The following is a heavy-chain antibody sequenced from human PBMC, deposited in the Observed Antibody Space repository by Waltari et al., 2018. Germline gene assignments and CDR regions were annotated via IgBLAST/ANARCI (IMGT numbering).Heavy chain of an antibody. J-gene: IGHJ4*02. CDR1: GFTFSSYA. V-gene: IGHV3-23*01. CDR2: ISGSGGST. D-gene: IGHD5-18*01. Sequence: EVQLLESGGGLVQPGGSLRLSCAASGFTFSSYAMSWVRQAPGKGLEWVSAISGSGGSTYYADSVKGRFTNSRDNSKNTLYLQMNSLRAEDTAVYYCAKGIQLWCLVAGISTENYFDYWGQGTLVTVSS. CDR3: AKGIQLWCLVAGISTENYFDY.